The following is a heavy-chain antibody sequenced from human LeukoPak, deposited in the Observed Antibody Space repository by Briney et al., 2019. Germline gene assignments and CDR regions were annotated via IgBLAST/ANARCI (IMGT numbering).Heavy chain of an antibody. V-gene: IGHV1-2*02. CDR2: IHPKSGNT. J-gene: IGHJ4*02. CDR3: ARDGPSGTPEFDY. Sequence: ASVKVSCKASGFSFYDNYQYLYWVRQAPGQGLESMGCIHPKSGNTKYPQKFQGRVILTRDTSINTAYMELRDLTSDDTAVYFCARDGPSGTPEFDYWGQGTLVTVSS. CDR1: GFSFYDNYQY.